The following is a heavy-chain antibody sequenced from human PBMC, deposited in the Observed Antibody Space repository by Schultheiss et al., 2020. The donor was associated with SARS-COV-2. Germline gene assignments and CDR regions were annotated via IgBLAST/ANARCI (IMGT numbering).Heavy chain of an antibody. Sequence: GESLKISCAASGFIVTANYMTWVRQAPGKGLEWVAVIYSGGATYYADSAKGRFTISRDNSKSTLYLQMNTLRAEDTAIYYCAKRYDTSDYYAAFDYWGQGTLVTVSS. D-gene: IGHD3-22*01. V-gene: IGHV3-53*01. CDR3: AKRYDTSDYYAAFDY. J-gene: IGHJ4*02. CDR1: GFIVTANY. CDR2: IYSGGAT.